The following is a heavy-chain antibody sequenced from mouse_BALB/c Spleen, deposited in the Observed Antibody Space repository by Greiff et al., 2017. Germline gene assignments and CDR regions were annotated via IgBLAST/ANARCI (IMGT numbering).Heavy chain of an antibody. J-gene: IGHJ3*01. CDR3: TRSYYGNYGGFAY. D-gene: IGHD2-10*01. Sequence: EVMLVESGGGLVKPGGSLKLSCAASGFTFSSYTMSWVRQTPEKWLAWVATISSGGSYTYYQDSVKGRFTISRDTAKYTLYLQMRSLKSEDKAMYYCTRSYYGNYGGFAYWGQGTLVTVSA. CDR2: ISSGGSYT. CDR1: GFTFSSYT. V-gene: IGHV5-6-4*01.